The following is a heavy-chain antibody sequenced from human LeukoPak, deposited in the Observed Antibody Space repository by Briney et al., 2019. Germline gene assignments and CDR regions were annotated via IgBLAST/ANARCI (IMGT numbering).Heavy chain of an antibody. J-gene: IGHJ4*02. Sequence: ASVKVSCKASGYTFTNYGISLVRQAPGQGLELMGWISVYNGHTNYAQKLQGRVTMNTDTYTSTAYMELRSLRSDDTAVYYCAREGSSSWYGEFDYWGQGTLVTVSS. CDR2: ISVYNGHT. CDR3: AREGSSSWYGEFDY. V-gene: IGHV1-18*01. CDR1: GYTFTNYG. D-gene: IGHD6-13*01.